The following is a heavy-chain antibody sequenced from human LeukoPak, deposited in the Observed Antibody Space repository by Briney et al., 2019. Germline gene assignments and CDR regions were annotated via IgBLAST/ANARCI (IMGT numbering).Heavy chain of an antibody. CDR1: GGSFNTGVYS. CDR2: IDASGST. V-gene: IGHV4-61*02. Sequence: SETLSLTCTVSGGSFNTGVYSWSWIRQPAGKGLEWIGRIDASGSTKYNPSLKSRITISVERSKNQFSVRLGSVTAADTAVYYCARDRFESFDYWGRGTPVIVST. J-gene: IGHJ4*02. D-gene: IGHD3-16*01. CDR3: ARDRFESFDY.